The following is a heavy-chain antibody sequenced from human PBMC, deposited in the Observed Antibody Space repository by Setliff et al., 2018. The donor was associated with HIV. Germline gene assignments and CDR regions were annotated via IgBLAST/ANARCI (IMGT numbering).Heavy chain of an antibody. V-gene: IGHV1-3*01. CDR3: AKDLNLRLQQPYYFDY. CDR2: INAGNGHT. CDR1: GYTFTSYP. D-gene: IGHD2-15*01. Sequence: AASVKVSCKASGYTFTSYPLHWVRQAPGQRLEWMGWINAGNGHTKYSQKFQGRVTITRDTSASTAYMELSSLRSEDTAVYYCAKDLNLRLQQPYYFDYWGQGTLVTVSS. J-gene: IGHJ4*02.